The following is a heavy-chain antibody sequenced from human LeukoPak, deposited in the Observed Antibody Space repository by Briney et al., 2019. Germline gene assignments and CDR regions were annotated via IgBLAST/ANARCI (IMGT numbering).Heavy chain of an antibody. CDR1: GFTFSSYA. V-gene: IGHV3-48*04. CDR3: AAPTYYYYGMDV. CDR2: ISSSGSTI. Sequence: GGSLRLSCAASGFTFSSYAMSWVRQAPGKGLEWVSYISSSGSTIYYADSVKGRFTISRDNAKNSLYLQMNSLRAEDTAVYYCAAPTYYYYGMDVWGQGTTVTVSS. J-gene: IGHJ6*02.